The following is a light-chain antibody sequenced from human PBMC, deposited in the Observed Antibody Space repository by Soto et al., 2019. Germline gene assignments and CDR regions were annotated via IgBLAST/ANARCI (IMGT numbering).Light chain of an antibody. J-gene: IGLJ1*01. Sequence: QSVLTQPPSASGTPGQGLVISCSGSSSNIGSNTVNWYQHLPGTAPKLLICTFNQRPSGVPDRFFGSKSGTSASLAISGLQSEDEADYYCASWDDSLNGYVFGPGTKLTVL. V-gene: IGLV1-44*01. CDR3: ASWDDSLNGYV. CDR1: SSNIGSNT. CDR2: TFN.